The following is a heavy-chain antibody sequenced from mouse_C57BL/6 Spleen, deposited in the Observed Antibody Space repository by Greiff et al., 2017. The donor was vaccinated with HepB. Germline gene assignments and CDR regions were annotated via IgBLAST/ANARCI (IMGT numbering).Heavy chain of an antibody. CDR1: GYTFTDYE. Sequence: QVHVKQSGAELVRPGASVTLSCKASGYTFTDYEMHWVKQTPVHGLEWIGAIDPETGGTAYNQKFKGKAILTADKSSSTAYMELRSLTSEDSAVYYCTRGYYLYFDYWGQGTTLTVSS. CDR2: IDPETGGT. J-gene: IGHJ2*01. D-gene: IGHD2-3*01. CDR3: TRGYYLYFDY. V-gene: IGHV1-15*01.